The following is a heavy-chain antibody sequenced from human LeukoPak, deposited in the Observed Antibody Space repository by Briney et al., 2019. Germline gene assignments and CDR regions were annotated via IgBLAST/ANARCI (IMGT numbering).Heavy chain of an antibody. Sequence: ASVKVSCKASGYTFTGYYMHWVRQAPGQGLEWIGWINPNSGGTNYAQKFQGRVTMTRDTSISTAYMELSRLRSDDTAVYYCARLPLNWNYVSDYWGQGTLVTVSS. V-gene: IGHV1-2*02. CDR2: INPNSGGT. D-gene: IGHD1-7*01. J-gene: IGHJ4*02. CDR1: GYTFTGYY. CDR3: ARLPLNWNYVSDY.